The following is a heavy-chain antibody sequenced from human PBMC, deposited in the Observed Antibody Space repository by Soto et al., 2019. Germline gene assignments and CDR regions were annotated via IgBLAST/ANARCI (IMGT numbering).Heavy chain of an antibody. CDR2: IYYSAST. CDR1: GGSFSSGDYY. Sequence: QVQLQESGPGLVKPSQTLSLTCTVSGGSFSSGDYYWRWIRHPPGKGLEWIGYIYYSASTHYNPSLRSRVTISLDTSKNQFSLKLSSVTAADTAVSYCVRDNYGDYDYWGQGTPVTVSS. V-gene: IGHV4-30-4*01. CDR3: VRDNYGDYDY. D-gene: IGHD4-17*01. J-gene: IGHJ4*02.